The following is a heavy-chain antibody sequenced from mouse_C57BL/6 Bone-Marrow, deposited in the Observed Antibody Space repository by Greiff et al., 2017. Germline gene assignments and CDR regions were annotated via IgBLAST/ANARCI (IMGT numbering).Heavy chain of an antibody. CDR1: GYIFTEYT. Sequence: LVESGAELVKPGASVKLSCKASGYIFTEYTIHWVKQRSGQGLEWIGWFYPGSGSIKYNERFKDKATLTADKSSNTVYMELSRLTSEYSAVYFCARHERYYDYEGYFDYWGQGTTLTVSS. V-gene: IGHV1-62-2*01. D-gene: IGHD2-4*01. CDR3: ARHERYYDYEGYFDY. CDR2: FYPGSGSI. J-gene: IGHJ2*01.